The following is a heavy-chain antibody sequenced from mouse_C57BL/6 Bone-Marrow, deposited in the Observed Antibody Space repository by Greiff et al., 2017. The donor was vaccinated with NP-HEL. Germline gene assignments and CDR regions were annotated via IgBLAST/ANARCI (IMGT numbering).Heavy chain of an antibody. J-gene: IGHJ3*01. CDR1: GYTFTSYW. D-gene: IGHD1-1*01. CDR3: ARPHYYGSSYWFAY. CDR2: IDPSDSYT. Sequence: QVQLQQPGAELVMPGASVKLSCKASGYTFTSYWMHWVKQRPGQGLEWIGEIDPSDSYTNYNQKFKGKSTLTVDKSSSTAYMQHSSLTSEDSAVYDCARPHYYGSSYWFAYWGQGTLVTVSA. V-gene: IGHV1-69*01.